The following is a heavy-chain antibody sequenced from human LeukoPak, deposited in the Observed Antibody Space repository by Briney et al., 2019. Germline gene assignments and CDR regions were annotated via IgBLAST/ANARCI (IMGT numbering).Heavy chain of an antibody. Sequence: RASVKVSCKASGYTFTSYYMHWVRQAPGQGLEWMGIINPSGGRTSYAQKFQGRVTMTRDTSTSTVYMELSSLRSEDTAVYYCVRGPQILYDAFDIWGQGTMVTVSS. V-gene: IGHV1-46*01. CDR3: VRGPQILYDAFDI. J-gene: IGHJ3*02. CDR1: GYTFTSYY. D-gene: IGHD2-15*01. CDR2: INPSGGRT.